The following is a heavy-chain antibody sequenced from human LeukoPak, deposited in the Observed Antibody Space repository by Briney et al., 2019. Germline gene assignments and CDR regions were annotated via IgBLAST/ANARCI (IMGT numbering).Heavy chain of an antibody. Sequence: ASVKVSCKASGYTFTSYGISWVRQAPGQRLEWMGWIHTDNGDTKYSHYFLGRVTITRDTSANTAYMELSSLRSEDTAVYYRARDRAVGLAPFDPWGQGTLVTVSS. V-gene: IGHV1-3*04. J-gene: IGHJ5*02. CDR1: GYTFTSYG. D-gene: IGHD2-15*01. CDR3: ARDRAVGLAPFDP. CDR2: IHTDNGDT.